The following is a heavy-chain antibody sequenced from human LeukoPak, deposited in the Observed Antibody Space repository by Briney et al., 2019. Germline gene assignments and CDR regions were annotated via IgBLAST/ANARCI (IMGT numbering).Heavy chain of an antibody. Sequence: ASVKVSCKVSGYTLTELSMHWVRQAPGKGLEWMGGFDPEDGETIYAQKFQGRVTMTEDASTDTAYMELSSLRSEDTAVYYCARVVTGTYRGDYWGQGTLVTVSS. CDR1: GYTLTELS. V-gene: IGHV1-24*01. D-gene: IGHD1-7*01. CDR3: ARVVTGTYRGDY. CDR2: FDPEDGET. J-gene: IGHJ4*02.